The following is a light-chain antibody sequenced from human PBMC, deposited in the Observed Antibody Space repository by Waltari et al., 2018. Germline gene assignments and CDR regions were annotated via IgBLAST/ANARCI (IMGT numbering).Light chain of an antibody. CDR3: QQYNYSPLT. J-gene: IGKJ4*01. CDR2: GAS. V-gene: IGKV3-20*01. Sequence: IALTQSPGTLSLSPGERATLSCRASQSVSNTYLAWYQRKPGQAPRLLIYGASSRATGIPDRFSGSGSGTEFTLTINALEPEDSAVYFCQQYNYSPLTFGGGTRVEIK. CDR1: QSVSNTY.